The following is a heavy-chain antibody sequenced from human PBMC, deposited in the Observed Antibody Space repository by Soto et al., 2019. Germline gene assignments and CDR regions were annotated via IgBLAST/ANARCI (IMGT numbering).Heavy chain of an antibody. V-gene: IGHV3-33*08. CDR1: GFTFRNFG. D-gene: IGHD5-12*01. CDR2: VWYDGTNK. CDR3: ARDGDIEGGPPPKNYAMDV. J-gene: IGHJ6*02. Sequence: QVRLVESGGGVVQPGRSLRLSCAASGFTFRNFGFHWVRQAPGKGMEWVALVWYDGTNKYYAESLKGRVSISRDNSKKTLYLEMKSLRAEDTAVYYCARDGDIEGGPPPKNYAMDVWGQGTTVTVSS.